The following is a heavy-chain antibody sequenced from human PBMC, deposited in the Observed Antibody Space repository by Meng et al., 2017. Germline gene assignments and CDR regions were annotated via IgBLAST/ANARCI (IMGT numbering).Heavy chain of an antibody. CDR2: INTSTGNP. J-gene: IGHJ5*02. CDR3: ARLVAGTFGQLFDP. V-gene: IGHV7-4-1*02. Sequence: VQLVQFGSELKKPGASVKVSCKASGYTFTSYAMNWVRQASGQGLEWMGWINTSTGNPTYAQGFTGRFVFSLDTSVSTAYLQISSLKAEDTAVYYCARLVAGTFGQLFDPWGQGTLVTVSS. CDR1: GYTFTSYA. D-gene: IGHD2-15*01.